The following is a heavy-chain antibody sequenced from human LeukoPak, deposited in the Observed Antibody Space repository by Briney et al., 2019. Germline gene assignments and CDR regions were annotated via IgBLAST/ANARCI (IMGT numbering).Heavy chain of an antibody. J-gene: IGHJ4*02. CDR3: ASTADSIYDSSGYYFPRFGY. CDR2: IIPIFGTA. CDR1: GGTFSSYA. D-gene: IGHD3-22*01. V-gene: IGHV1-69*05. Sequence: SVKVSCKASGGTFSSYAISWVRQAPGQGLEWMGGIIPIFGTANYAQKFQGRVTITTDESTSTAYMELSSLRSEDTAVYYCASTADSIYDSSGYYFPRFGYWGQGTLVTVSS.